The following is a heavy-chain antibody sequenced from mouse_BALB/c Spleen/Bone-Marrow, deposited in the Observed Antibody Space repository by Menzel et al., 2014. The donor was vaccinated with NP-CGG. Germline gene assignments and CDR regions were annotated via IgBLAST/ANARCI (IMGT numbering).Heavy chain of an antibody. CDR3: ARGGYGNYLYYAMDY. Sequence: QVQLQQSGAELVKPGASVKMSCKASGYTFTNYNMHWVKQTPGHGLEWIGAIYPGNGDTSYNQKFKGKATLTADKSSSTAYMQLSSLTSEDSAVYYCARGGYGNYLYYAMDYWGQGTSVTVSS. D-gene: IGHD2-10*02. J-gene: IGHJ4*01. CDR1: GYTFTNYN. CDR2: IYPGNGDT. V-gene: IGHV1-12*01.